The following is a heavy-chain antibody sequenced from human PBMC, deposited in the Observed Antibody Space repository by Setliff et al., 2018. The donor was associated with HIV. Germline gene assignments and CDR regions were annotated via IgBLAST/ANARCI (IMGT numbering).Heavy chain of an antibody. V-gene: IGHV3-9*01. D-gene: IGHD6-19*01. J-gene: IGHJ6*03. CDR1: GFLFNDYA. CDR3: VREGSVGGRYYYYMNL. Sequence: PGGSLRLSCETSGFLFNDYAMHWVRQAPGKGLEWVSGITWNGGVIAYADSVKGRFTVARDNANNSLYLQMNSLRPEDSALYYCVREGSVGGRYYYYMNLWGKGTTVTVSS. CDR2: ITWNGGVI.